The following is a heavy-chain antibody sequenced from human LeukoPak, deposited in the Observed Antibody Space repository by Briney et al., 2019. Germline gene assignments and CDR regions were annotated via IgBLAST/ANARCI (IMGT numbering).Heavy chain of an antibody. CDR3: ATLPRYDFWSGYYTRIYYYYYYYMDV. V-gene: IGHV3-7*01. D-gene: IGHD3-3*01. J-gene: IGHJ6*03. CDR1: GFTFDDYA. CDR2: IKQDGSEK. Sequence: GGSLRLSCAASGFTFDDYAMHWVRQAPGKGLEWVANIKQDGSEKYYVDSVKGRFTISRDNAKNSLYLQMNSLRAEDTAVYYCATLPRYDFWSGYYTRIYYYYYYYMDVWGKGTTVTVSS.